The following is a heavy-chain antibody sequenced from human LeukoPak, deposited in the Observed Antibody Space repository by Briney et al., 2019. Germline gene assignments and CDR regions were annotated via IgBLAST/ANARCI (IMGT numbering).Heavy chain of an antibody. J-gene: IGHJ4*02. CDR1: GFNVNNTF. CDR3: ARGETSSYDY. Sequence: PGGSLRLSCAASGFNVNNTFMSWVRQTPGKGLEWVSVIYTGGSTYYADSVKGRFTISRDNSKNTLYLQMKSLRAEDTAVYYCARGETSSYDYWGQGTLVTVSS. CDR2: IYTGGST. D-gene: IGHD2-2*01. V-gene: IGHV3-53*01.